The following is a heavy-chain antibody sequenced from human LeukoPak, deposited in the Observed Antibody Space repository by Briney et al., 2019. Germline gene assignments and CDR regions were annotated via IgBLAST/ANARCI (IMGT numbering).Heavy chain of an antibody. Sequence: SGTLSLTCAVYGGSFSGYYWSWIRQPPGKGLEWIGEINHSGSTNYNPPLKSRVTISVDTSKNQFSLKLSSVTAADTAVYYCARAFEYSSSPGEYYFDYWGQGTPVTVSS. CDR3: ARAFEYSSSPGEYYFDY. CDR1: GGSFSGYY. V-gene: IGHV4-34*01. D-gene: IGHD6-6*01. CDR2: INHSGST. J-gene: IGHJ4*02.